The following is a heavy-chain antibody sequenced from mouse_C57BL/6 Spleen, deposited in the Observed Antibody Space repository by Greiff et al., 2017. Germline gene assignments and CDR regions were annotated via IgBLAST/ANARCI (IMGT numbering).Heavy chain of an antibody. V-gene: IGHV5-4*01. D-gene: IGHD1-1*01. Sequence: EVKLVESGGGLVKPGGSLKLSCAASGFTFSSYALSWVRQTPEKRLEWVATISDGGSYTYYPDNLTGRFTISRDIAKNKLYRQMRYLKSEDTDMYNCAREGYGSSYGFAYWGQGTLVTVSA. CDR1: GFTFSSYA. CDR2: ISDGGSYT. CDR3: AREGYGSSYGFAY. J-gene: IGHJ3*01.